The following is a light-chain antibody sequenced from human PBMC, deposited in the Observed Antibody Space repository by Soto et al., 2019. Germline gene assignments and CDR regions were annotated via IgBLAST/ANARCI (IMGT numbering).Light chain of an antibody. CDR2: LEGSGSY. J-gene: IGLJ2*01. Sequence: QLVLTQSSSASASLGSSVKLTCTLSSGHSSYIIAWHQQQPGKAPRYLMKLEGSGSYNKGSGVPDRFSGSSSGADRYLTISNLPSEDEADYYCETWDSNTLVVFGGGTKVTVL. CDR3: ETWDSNTLVV. V-gene: IGLV4-60*03. CDR1: SGHSSYI.